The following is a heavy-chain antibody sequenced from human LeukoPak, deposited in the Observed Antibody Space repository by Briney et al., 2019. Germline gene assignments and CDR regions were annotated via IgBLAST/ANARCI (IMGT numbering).Heavy chain of an antibody. Sequence: AGGSLRLSCVTSGFTFRSYLMNWVRQAPGKGLVWVSRVNTDGSNTKYADSVKGRFTISRDNAKNTLYLQMNNLRDEDTAVYYCAREPTPTGGGYWGQGTLVTVSS. CDR1: GFTFRSYL. CDR3: AREPTPTGGGY. CDR2: VNTDGSNT. D-gene: IGHD1-1*01. V-gene: IGHV3-74*01. J-gene: IGHJ4*02.